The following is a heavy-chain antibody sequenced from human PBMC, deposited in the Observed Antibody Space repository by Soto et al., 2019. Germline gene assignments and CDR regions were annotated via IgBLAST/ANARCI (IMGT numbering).Heavy chain of an antibody. CDR1: GGTFSSYA. CDR3: ASVYSRGGGAFDI. Sequence: SVKVSCKASGGTFSSYAISWVRQAPGQGLEWMGGIIPIFGTANYAQKFQGRVTITADESTSTAYMELSSLRSEDTAVYYCASVYSRGGGAFDIWGQGTMVTVSS. D-gene: IGHD6-19*01. CDR2: IIPIFGTA. V-gene: IGHV1-69*13. J-gene: IGHJ3*02.